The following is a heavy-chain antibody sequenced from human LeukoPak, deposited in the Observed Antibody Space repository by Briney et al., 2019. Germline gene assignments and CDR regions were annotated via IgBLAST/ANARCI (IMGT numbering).Heavy chain of an antibody. CDR2: IYHSGST. D-gene: IGHD1-26*01. J-gene: IGHJ4*02. Sequence: SETLSLTCTVSGYSISSGYYWGWIRQPPGKGLEWIGRIYHSGSTYYNPSLKSRVTISVDTSKNQFSLKLSSVTAADTAVYYCAREGVGATGDYWGQGTLVTVSS. CDR3: AREGVGATGDY. V-gene: IGHV4-38-2*02. CDR1: GYSISSGYY.